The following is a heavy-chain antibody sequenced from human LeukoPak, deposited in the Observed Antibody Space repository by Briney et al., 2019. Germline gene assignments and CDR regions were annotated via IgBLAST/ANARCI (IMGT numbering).Heavy chain of an antibody. D-gene: IGHD3-9*01. Sequence: SVKVSCKASGGTFSSYAISWVRQAPGQGLEWMGRIIPILGIANYAQKFQGRVTITADKSTSTAYMGLSSLRSEDTAVYYCARQDYDILTGYFKDYWGQGTLVTVSS. CDR3: ARQDYDILTGYFKDY. CDR2: IIPILGIA. J-gene: IGHJ4*02. CDR1: GGTFSSYA. V-gene: IGHV1-69*04.